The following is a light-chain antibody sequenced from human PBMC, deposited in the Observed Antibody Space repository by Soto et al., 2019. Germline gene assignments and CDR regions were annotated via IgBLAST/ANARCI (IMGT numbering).Light chain of an antibody. V-gene: IGKV3-20*01. CDR2: GAS. CDR3: QQYGSSPRT. Sequence: EIVLTQSPGTLSLSPGERATLSCRASQSVSSSYLAWYQQKPGQAPRLLIYGASSTATGIPDRFSGSGSGTGFTLTISRLEPEDCAVYYCQQYGSSPRTFGQGTKVEIK. J-gene: IGKJ1*01. CDR1: QSVSSSY.